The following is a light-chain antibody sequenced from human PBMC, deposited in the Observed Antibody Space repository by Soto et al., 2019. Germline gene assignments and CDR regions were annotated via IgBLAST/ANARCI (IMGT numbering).Light chain of an antibody. CDR2: GAS. Sequence: ELVLTQSPGTLSLSAGESATLXXRASQSVSSSYSAWYQQKPGQAPRXXIYGASSRATGIPDRFSGSGAGTDFTLTISRLEPEDFAVYYCHQYHLWPWTFGQGTKVDIK. CDR1: QSVSSSY. V-gene: IGKV3-20*01. J-gene: IGKJ1*01. CDR3: HQYHLWPWT.